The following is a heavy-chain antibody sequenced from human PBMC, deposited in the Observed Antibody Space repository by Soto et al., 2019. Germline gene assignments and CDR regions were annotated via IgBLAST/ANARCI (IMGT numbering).Heavy chain of an antibody. J-gene: IGHJ5*02. CDR3: ATVGTGTYNWFDP. CDR1: GFSLSDHC. V-gene: IGHV3-74*03. CDR2: INSEESTT. Sequence: PGGSLRLSCAASGFSLSDHCLHWVRQAPGKGLVWLSRINSEESTTTYADSVKGRFTISRDNAKNTVYLQMNSLRTDDTAVYYCATVGTGTYNWFDPWGQGTLVTVSS. D-gene: IGHD7-27*01.